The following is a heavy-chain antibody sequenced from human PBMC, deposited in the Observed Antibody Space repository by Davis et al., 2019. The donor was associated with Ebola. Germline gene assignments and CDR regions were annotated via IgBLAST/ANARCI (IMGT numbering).Heavy chain of an antibody. Sequence: PGGSLRFSCAASGFTFSGAALHWVRQASGKGLEWIGRIRSKANSYATAYAASVKGRFTISRDDSKNTAYLQMNSLKTEDTAVYYCTLGCSSTSCPEDYWGQGTLVTVSS. CDR3: TLGCSSTSCPEDY. V-gene: IGHV3-73*01. CDR1: GFTFSGAA. CDR2: IRSKANSYAT. D-gene: IGHD2-2*01. J-gene: IGHJ4*02.